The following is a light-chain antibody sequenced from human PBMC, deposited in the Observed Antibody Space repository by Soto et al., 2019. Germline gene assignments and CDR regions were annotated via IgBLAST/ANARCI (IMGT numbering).Light chain of an antibody. CDR2: GAS. CDR3: QQYNDWPRT. V-gene: IGKV3-15*01. CDR1: QSVRSH. J-gene: IGKJ4*01. Sequence: EVVMTQSPATLSVSPGERVTLSCRASQSVRSHLAWYQQKPGQASSLLIFGASTRATGVPDRFSGGESGTEFTLTISSLQSEDVAVYFCQQYNDWPRTFGGGTRVEIK.